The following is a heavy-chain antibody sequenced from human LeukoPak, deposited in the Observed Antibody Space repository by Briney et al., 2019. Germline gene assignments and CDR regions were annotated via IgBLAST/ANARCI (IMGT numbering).Heavy chain of an antibody. CDR3: TTDLYPNYGDYSLWDY. Sequence: GGSLRLSCAASGVTFSNAWMSRVRQAPGKGLEWAGRMKSKTDGGTTDYAAPVKGRFTISRDDSTNTLYLQMNSLKTEDTAVYYCTTDLYPNYGDYSLWDYWGQGTLVTVSS. J-gene: IGHJ4*02. CDR2: MKSKTDGGTT. CDR1: GVTFSNAW. D-gene: IGHD4-17*01. V-gene: IGHV3-15*01.